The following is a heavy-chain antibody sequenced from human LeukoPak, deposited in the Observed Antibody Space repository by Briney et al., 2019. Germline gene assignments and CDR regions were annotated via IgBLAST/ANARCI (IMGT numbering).Heavy chain of an antibody. J-gene: IGHJ6*03. V-gene: IGHV1-69*06. CDR2: IIPIFGTA. Sequence: SVKVSCKASVGTFSSYAISWVRQAPGQRLEWMGRIIPIFGTANYAQKFQGRVTITADKSTNTAYMELSSLRSEDAAVYYCARGELYSYGYHYYYMDVWGKGTTVTVSS. D-gene: IGHD5-18*01. CDR3: ARGELYSYGYHYYYMDV. CDR1: VGTFSSYA.